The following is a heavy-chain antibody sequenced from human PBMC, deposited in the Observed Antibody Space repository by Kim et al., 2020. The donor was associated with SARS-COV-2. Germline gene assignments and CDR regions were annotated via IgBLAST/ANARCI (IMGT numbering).Heavy chain of an antibody. J-gene: IGHJ6*02. V-gene: IGHV4-39*07. CDR1: GGSISSSSYY. CDR2: IYYSGST. CDR3: ARDPVRIAARVPQDYYYYGMDV. Sequence: SETLSLTCTVSGGSISSSSYYWGWIRQPPGKGLEWIGSIYYSGSTYYNPSLKSRVTISVDTSKNQFSLKLSSVTAADTAVYYCARDPVRIAARVPQDYYYYGMDVWGQGTTVTVSS. D-gene: IGHD6-6*01.